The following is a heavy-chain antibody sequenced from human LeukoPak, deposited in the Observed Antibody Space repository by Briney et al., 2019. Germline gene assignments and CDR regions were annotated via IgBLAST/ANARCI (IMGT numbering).Heavy chain of an antibody. Sequence: ASVKVSCKASGYTFSHYDINWVRQATGQGLEWMGWINPYNGNTGYPQKFQGRVTITMNTSISTAYVELNSLRSDDTAVYYCARGGLNLLRDFDNWGQGTLVTVSS. V-gene: IGHV1-8*03. J-gene: IGHJ4*02. CDR1: GYTFSHYD. CDR2: INPYNGNT. CDR3: ARGGLNLLRDFDN. D-gene: IGHD2-15*01.